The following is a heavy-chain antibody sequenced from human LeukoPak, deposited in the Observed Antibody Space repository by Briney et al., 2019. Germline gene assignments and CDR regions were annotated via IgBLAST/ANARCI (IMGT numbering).Heavy chain of an antibody. D-gene: IGHD3-9*01. Sequence: ASVKVSCKASGYTFTSYGISWVRQAPGQGLEWMGWISAYNGNTNYAQKLQGRVTMTTDTSTSTAYMELRSLRSDDTAVYYCARVGGVGILTGYELDPWGQGTLVTVSS. CDR3: ARVGGVGILTGYELDP. CDR2: ISAYNGNT. J-gene: IGHJ5*02. V-gene: IGHV1-18*04. CDR1: GYTFTSYG.